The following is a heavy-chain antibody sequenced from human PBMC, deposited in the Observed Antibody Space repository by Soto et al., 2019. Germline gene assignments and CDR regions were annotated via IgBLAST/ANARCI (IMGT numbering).Heavy chain of an antibody. J-gene: IGHJ4*02. CDR1: GYTFTTFG. V-gene: IGHV1-18*01. D-gene: IGHD2-2*01. CDR3: AKEYCDTSRCFLPDY. Sequence: GASVKVSCKASGYTFTTFGISWVRQAPGQGLEWMGWIDPKNGNTKDAQKFQGRVTMTTDTSTSTAYMELRSLRSDDTAVHFCAKEYCDTSRCFLPDYWGQGALVTVSS. CDR2: IDPKNGNT.